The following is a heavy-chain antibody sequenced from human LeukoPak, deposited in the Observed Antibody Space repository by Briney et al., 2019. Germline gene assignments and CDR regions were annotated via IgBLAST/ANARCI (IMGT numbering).Heavy chain of an antibody. CDR1: GFTFSSYS. V-gene: IGHV3-21*01. Sequence: PGGSLRLSCAASGFTFSSYSMNWVCQAPGKGLEWVSSISSSSSYIYYADSVKGRFTISRDNAKNSLYLQMNSLRAEDTAVYYCAFAFRITGTTVRPYYFDYWGQGTLVTVSS. J-gene: IGHJ4*02. CDR2: ISSSSSYI. D-gene: IGHD1-7*01. CDR3: AFAFRITGTTVRPYYFDY.